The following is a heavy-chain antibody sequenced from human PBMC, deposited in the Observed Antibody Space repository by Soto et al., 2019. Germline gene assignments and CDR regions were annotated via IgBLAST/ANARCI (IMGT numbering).Heavy chain of an antibody. CDR2: INHSGSA. V-gene: IGHV4-34*01. J-gene: IGHJ4*02. D-gene: IGHD3-10*01. Sequence: PSETLSLTCDVYGGPFSGYIWTWIRQTPGKGLEWIGQINHSGSANYNTSLKSRVTISVDTSNSQFSLKLSSVTAADTAVYYCARLKGSYWWLDYWGQGTLVTVSS. CDR3: ARLKGSYWWLDY. CDR1: GGPFSGYI.